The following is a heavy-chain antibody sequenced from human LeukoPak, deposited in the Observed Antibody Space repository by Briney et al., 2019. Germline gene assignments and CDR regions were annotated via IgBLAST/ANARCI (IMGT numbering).Heavy chain of an antibody. D-gene: IGHD5-24*01. CDR3: ARDSARWLQVGEY. J-gene: IGHJ4*02. CDR1: APTFSSYS. CDR2: ISSSSSHI. V-gene: IGHV3-48*02. Sequence: AGSMTLSCAAYAPTFSSYSVNWVRPPQGRGLEWVSYISSSSSHIYYAGSVKGRFIISRDNDKNSLYLQMHILRDEDTAVYYCARDSARWLQVGEYWGQGTLVTVSS.